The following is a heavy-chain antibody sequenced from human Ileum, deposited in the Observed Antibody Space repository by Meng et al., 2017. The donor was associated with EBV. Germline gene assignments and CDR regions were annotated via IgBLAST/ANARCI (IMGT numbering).Heavy chain of an antibody. J-gene: IGHJ4*02. D-gene: IGHD1-26*01. CDR1: GYTFSNYG. CDR3: ARAGNGGSYYFTY. Sequence: QVPLVQSGAEVKKPGDSVKVSCQASGYTFSNYGISWLRQAPGQGLEWMGWISAYNGNTNYAQNLQGRVTMTTDTSTGTAYMEVRSLRSDDTAVYYCARAGNGGSYYFTYWGQGTLVTVSS. CDR2: ISAYNGNT. V-gene: IGHV1-18*01.